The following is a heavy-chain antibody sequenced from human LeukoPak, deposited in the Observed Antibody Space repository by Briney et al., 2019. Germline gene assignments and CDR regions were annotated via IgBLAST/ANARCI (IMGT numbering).Heavy chain of an antibody. CDR3: ARGISTSYSSGWYLDY. CDR1: GFTFSDYY. Sequence: GGSLRLSCAASGFTFSDYYMSWIRQAPGKGLEWVSYISSSGSTIYYADSVKGRFTISRDNAKNSLYLQMNSLRAEDTAVYYCARGISTSYSSGWYLDYWGQGTLATVSS. CDR2: ISSSGSTI. V-gene: IGHV3-11*01. J-gene: IGHJ4*02. D-gene: IGHD6-19*01.